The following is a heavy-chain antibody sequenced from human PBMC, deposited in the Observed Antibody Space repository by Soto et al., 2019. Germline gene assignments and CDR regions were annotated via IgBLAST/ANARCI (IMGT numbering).Heavy chain of an antibody. CDR2: ISAYNGNT. V-gene: IGHV1-18*04. D-gene: IGHD2-8*01. CDR3: ARDLGPMVYAIGYYFDY. J-gene: IGHJ4*02. CDR1: GHTFTSYG. Sequence: QVQLVQSGAEVKKPGASVKVSCKASGHTFTSYGISWVRQAPGQGLEWMGWISAYNGNTNYAQKLQGRVTMTTDTSTSTAYMELRSPRSDDTAVYYCARDLGPMVYAIGYYFDYWGQGTLVTVSS.